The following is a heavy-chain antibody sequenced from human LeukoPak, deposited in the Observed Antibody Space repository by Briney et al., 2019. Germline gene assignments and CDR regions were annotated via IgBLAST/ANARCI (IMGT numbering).Heavy chain of an antibody. CDR1: GGTFSSYA. Sequence: VASVKVSCKASGGTFSSYAISWVRQAPGQGLEWMGGIIPIFGTANYAQKFQGRVTITADESTSTAYMELSSLRSEDTAVYYCARDDYYDNNIWGQGTMVTVSS. D-gene: IGHD3-22*01. V-gene: IGHV1-69*13. J-gene: IGHJ3*02. CDR3: ARDDYYDNNI. CDR2: IIPIFGTA.